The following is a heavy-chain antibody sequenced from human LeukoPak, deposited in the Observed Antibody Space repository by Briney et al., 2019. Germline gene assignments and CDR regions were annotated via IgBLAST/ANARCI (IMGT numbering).Heavy chain of an antibody. CDR2: ISSSGSTR. J-gene: IGHJ3*02. CDR1: GFAFRIYD. CDR3: ARVAWRAFDI. D-gene: IGHD5-12*01. Sequence: GGSLRLSCAASGFAFRIYDMNWVRQALGKGLEWVSYISSSGSTRSYADSVQGRFTISRDNAKNSLSLQMNSLRAEDTAVYYCARVAWRAFDIWGQGTMVTVSS. V-gene: IGHV3-48*03.